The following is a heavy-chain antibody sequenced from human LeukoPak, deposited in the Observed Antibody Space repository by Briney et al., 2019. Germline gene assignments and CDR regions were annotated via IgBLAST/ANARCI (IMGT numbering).Heavy chain of an antibody. V-gene: IGHV1-2*02. Sequence: ASVNVSCKASGYTFTDYYMYWVRQAPGQGLEWMGWINPNNGGTKYAQKFQGRVTMTRDTSISTVYMELRSLRSDDTAVYYCARVHYEEEGIAIDYWGQGTLVTVSS. CDR3: ARVHYEEEGIAIDY. CDR1: GYTFTDYY. CDR2: INPNNGGT. D-gene: IGHD6-13*01. J-gene: IGHJ4*02.